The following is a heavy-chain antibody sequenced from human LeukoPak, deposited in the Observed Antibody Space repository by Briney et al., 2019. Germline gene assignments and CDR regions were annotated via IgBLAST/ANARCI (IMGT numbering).Heavy chain of an antibody. V-gene: IGHV1-46*01. Sequence: AASAKVSCKASGYTFTTYYLHWVRQAPGQGLEWMAIINPSDGSTSNAQKFQGRVTVTMDTSTSTVNMELSSLRSEDTAVYYCVIAAFDYWGQGTLVTVSS. CDR3: VIAAFDY. CDR1: GYTFTTYY. CDR2: INPSDGST. J-gene: IGHJ4*02. D-gene: IGHD2-21*01.